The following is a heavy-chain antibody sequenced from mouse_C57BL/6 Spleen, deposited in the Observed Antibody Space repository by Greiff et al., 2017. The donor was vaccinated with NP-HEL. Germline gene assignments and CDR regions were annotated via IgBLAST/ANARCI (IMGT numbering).Heavy chain of an antibody. CDR1: GYSITSGYY. D-gene: IGHD1-1*01. CDR3: ARGGLYYYGSSYSFDY. V-gene: IGHV3-6*01. CDR2: ISYDGSN. Sequence: EVKLQESGPGLVKPSQSLSLTCSVTGYSITSGYYWNWIRQFPGNKLEWMGYISYDGSNNYNPSLKNRISITRDTSKNQFFLKLNSVTTEDTATYYCARGGLYYYGSSYSFDYWGQGTTLTVSS. J-gene: IGHJ2*01.